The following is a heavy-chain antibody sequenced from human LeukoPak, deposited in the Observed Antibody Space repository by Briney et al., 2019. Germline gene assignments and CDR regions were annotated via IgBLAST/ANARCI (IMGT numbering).Heavy chain of an antibody. V-gene: IGHV5-51*01. CDR2: IYPGDSDT. CDR3: ARHGSYYYDSSGYQIDY. CDR1: GYSFTNYW. Sequence: GESLKISCKGSGYSFTNYWIGWVRQMPGKGLEWMGIIYPGDSDTRYSPSFQGQVTISADKSISTAYLQWSSLKASDTAMYYCARHGSYYYDSSGYQIDYWGQGTLVTVSS. J-gene: IGHJ4*02. D-gene: IGHD3-22*01.